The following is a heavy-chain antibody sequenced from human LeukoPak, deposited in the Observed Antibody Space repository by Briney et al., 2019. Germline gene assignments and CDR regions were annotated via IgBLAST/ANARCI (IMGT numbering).Heavy chain of an antibody. CDR1: GGSFSGYY. D-gene: IGHD6-19*01. CDR2: INHSGST. CDR3: ARLGLTVTGTYYYYYMDV. J-gene: IGHJ6*03. V-gene: IGHV4-34*01. Sequence: SETLSLTCAVYGGSFSGYYWSWIRQPPGKGLEWIGEINHSGSTNYNPSLKSRVTISVDTPKNQFSLNLGSVTAADTAVYYCARLGLTVTGTYYYYYMDVWGKGTTVTISS.